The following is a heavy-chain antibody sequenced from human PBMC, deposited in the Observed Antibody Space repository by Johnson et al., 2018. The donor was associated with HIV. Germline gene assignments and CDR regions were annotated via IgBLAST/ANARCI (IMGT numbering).Heavy chain of an antibody. CDR1: GFPFSSYP. D-gene: IGHD6-19*01. CDR3: ARDSFIAVTLSDAFDI. V-gene: IGHV3-30-3*01. J-gene: IGHJ3*02. Sequence: QVQLVESGGGVVQPWRSLSLSCAASGFPFSSYPMHWVRHASVKVLAWLAVISYDGSNEYYSDSVKGRFTISRDNSNNTLYLHMISLRAEDTVLYYCARDSFIAVTLSDAFDIWGQGTVVTVSS. CDR2: ISYDGSNE.